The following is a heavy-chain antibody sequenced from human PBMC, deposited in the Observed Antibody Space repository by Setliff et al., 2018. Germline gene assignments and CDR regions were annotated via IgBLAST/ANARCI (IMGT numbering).Heavy chain of an antibody. V-gene: IGHV4-59*10. Sequence: LSLTCAVYGGSFSGYYWNWIRQPAGKGLEWIGNIYTNGGTDYSPSLRSRVTISLGTSKNQFSLQLTSVTAAVTAIYYCARSDDNFQYPDYWGQGTLVTVSS. CDR1: GGSFSGYY. D-gene: IGHD1-1*01. J-gene: IGHJ4*01. CDR3: ARSDDNFQYPDY. CDR2: IYTNGGT.